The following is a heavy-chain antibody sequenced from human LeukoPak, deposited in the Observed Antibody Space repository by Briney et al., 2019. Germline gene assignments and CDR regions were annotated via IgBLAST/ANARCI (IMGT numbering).Heavy chain of an antibody. CDR1: GFTFSSYA. CDR2: ISGSGGST. V-gene: IGHV3-23*01. CDR3: AKPLSSGWLYYFDY. D-gene: IGHD6-19*01. J-gene: IGHJ4*02. Sequence: GGSLRLSCAASGFTFSSYAMSWVRQAPGKGLEWVSAISGSGGSTYYADSVKGRFTISRDNSKNTLYLQMNGLRAEDTAVYYCAKPLSSGWLYYFDYWGQGTLVTVSS.